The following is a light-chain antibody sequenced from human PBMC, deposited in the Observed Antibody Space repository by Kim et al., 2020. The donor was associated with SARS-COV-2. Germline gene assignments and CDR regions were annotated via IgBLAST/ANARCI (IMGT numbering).Light chain of an antibody. Sequence: EIVMTQSPATLSVSPGERVTLSCRASQTVDRNLAWYQQKGGQPPRLLIYRASTRATDIPDRFSGSGSGTEFTLTIHGLRSEDSGNYYCQQFSKWPLAFGGRTKVEI. CDR1: QTVDRN. CDR3: QQFSKWPLA. V-gene: IGKV3-15*01. CDR2: RAS. J-gene: IGKJ4*01.